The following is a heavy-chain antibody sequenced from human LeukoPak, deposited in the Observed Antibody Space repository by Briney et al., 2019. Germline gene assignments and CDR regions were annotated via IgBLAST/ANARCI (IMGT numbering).Heavy chain of an antibody. V-gene: IGHV4-39*07. CDR3: ARAFPTVVTPQYYFDY. CDR2: IYYSRSA. D-gene: IGHD4-23*01. Sequence: SQTLSLTCTVSGGSFSSSSYYWGWICQPPGKGLEWIGSIYYSRSAYYSPSLKSRVTISVDTSKNQFSLKLSSVTAADTAVYYCARAFPTVVTPQYYFDYWGQGTLVTVSS. J-gene: IGHJ4*02. CDR1: GGSFSSSSYY.